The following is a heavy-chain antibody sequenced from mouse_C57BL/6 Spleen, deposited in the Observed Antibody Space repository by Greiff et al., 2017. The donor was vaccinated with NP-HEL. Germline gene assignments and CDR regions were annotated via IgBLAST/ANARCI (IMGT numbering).Heavy chain of an antibody. V-gene: IGHV6-3*01. J-gene: IGHJ3*01. D-gene: IGHD2-3*01. CDR1: GFTFSNYW. Sequence: DVMLVESGGGLVQPGGSVKLSCVASGFTFSNYWMNWVRQSPEKGLEWVAQIRLKSDNYATHYAESVKGRFTISRDDSKSSVYLQMNNLRAEDTGIYYCTAGWLLPFAYWGQGTLVTVSA. CDR2: IRLKSDNYAT. CDR3: TAGWLLPFAY.